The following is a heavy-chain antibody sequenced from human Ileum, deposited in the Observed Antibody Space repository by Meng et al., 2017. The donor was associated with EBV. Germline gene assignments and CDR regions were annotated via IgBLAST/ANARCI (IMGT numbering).Heavy chain of an antibody. J-gene: IGHJ5*02. CDR2: INHSGST. Sequence: QVQLQQWAGGLLKPSETLSLTCAVYGGFFSGYYWSWIRQSPGKGLEWIGEINHSGSTNYNPSLKSRVTISVDTSKNQFSLKLTSVTAADTAVYYCAREARSSGYHPGIGPWGQGTLVTVSS. CDR1: GGFFSGYY. D-gene: IGHD3-22*01. CDR3: AREARSSGYHPGIGP. V-gene: IGHV4-34*02.